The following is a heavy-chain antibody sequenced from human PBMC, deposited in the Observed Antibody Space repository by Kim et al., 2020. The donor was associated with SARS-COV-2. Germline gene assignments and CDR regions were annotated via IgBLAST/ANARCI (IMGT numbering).Heavy chain of an antibody. CDR3: ARNSDPYYDFWSGYFPRPGPVKEGGWFDP. V-gene: IGHV1-46*01. CDR2: INPSGGST. D-gene: IGHD3-3*01. J-gene: IGHJ5*02. CDR1: GYTFTSYY. Sequence: ASVKVSCKASGYTFTSYYMHWVRQAPGQGLEWMGIINPSGGSTSYAQKFQGRVTMTRDTSTSTVYMELSSLRSEDTAVYYCARNSDPYYDFWSGYFPRPGPVKEGGWFDPWGQGTLVTVSS.